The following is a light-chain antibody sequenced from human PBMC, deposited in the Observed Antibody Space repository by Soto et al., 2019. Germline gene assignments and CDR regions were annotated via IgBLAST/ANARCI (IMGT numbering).Light chain of an antibody. V-gene: IGKV3-20*01. Sequence: EIVLTQSPGTLSLSPGERATLSCRASQSFSSTYLAWYQQKPGQAPRLLIYGASSRATGIPDRFSGGGSGTDFSLTISRLDPEDFAVYYCQQYNNWPPFTFGPGTKVDIK. J-gene: IGKJ3*01. CDR3: QQYNNWPPFT. CDR1: QSFSSTY. CDR2: GAS.